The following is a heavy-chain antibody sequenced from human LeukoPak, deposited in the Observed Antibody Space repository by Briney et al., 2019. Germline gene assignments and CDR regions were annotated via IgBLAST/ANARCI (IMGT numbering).Heavy chain of an antibody. Sequence: GGSLRLSCAASGFTFSSYEMNWVRQAPGKGLEWVSYISSSGSTIYYADSMKGRFTISRDNAKNSLYLQMNSLRAEDTAVYYCARRYCTSTNCYAFDYWGQGTLVTVSS. CDR2: ISSSGSTI. CDR1: GFTFSSYE. V-gene: IGHV3-48*03. J-gene: IGHJ4*02. D-gene: IGHD2-2*01. CDR3: ARRYCTSTNCYAFDY.